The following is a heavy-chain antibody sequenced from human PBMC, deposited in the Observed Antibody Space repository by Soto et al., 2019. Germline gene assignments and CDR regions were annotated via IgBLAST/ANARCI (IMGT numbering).Heavy chain of an antibody. D-gene: IGHD2-2*01. J-gene: IGHJ4*02. CDR1: GFDFSRHH. V-gene: IGHV3-30-3*01. CDR3: ARDWTGYVSAYFPDY. CDR2: ISSDGINT. Sequence: GGSLRLSCSVSGFDFSRHHMHWVRQAPSKGLEWVAIISSDGINTNYADSVKGRFTISRDNSKNTVYLQMDSLRSEDTALYYCARDWTGYVSAYFPDYWGQGTVVTVSS.